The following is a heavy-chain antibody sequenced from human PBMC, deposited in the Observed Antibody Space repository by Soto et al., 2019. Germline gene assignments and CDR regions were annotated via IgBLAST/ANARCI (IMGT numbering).Heavy chain of an antibody. D-gene: IGHD5-12*01. CDR2: IYSGGST. J-gene: IGHJ4*02. CDR3: ARDPYEHSGSSDY. Sequence: GGSLRLSCVASGFIFNSYSMSWVRQAPGKGLEWVSVIYSGGSTFYADSVKGRFTISRDNSKNTLYLQMNSLRAEDTAVYYCARDPYEHSGSSDYWGQGTLVTVSS. CDR1: GFIFNSYS. V-gene: IGHV3-66*01.